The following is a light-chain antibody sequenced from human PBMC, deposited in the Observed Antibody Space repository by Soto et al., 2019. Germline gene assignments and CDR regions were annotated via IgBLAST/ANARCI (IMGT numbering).Light chain of an antibody. J-gene: IGLJ1*01. V-gene: IGLV2-14*01. CDR3: SSYTSSTALSYV. CDR1: SIDVGGYNY. CDR2: EVS. Sequence: QSVLTQPASVSGSPGQSITISCTGTSIDVGGYNYVSWYQQHPGKAPKLLIYEVSYRPSGVSNRFSGSKSGNTASLTISGLQAEDEADYYCSSYTSSTALSYVFGTGTKLTVL.